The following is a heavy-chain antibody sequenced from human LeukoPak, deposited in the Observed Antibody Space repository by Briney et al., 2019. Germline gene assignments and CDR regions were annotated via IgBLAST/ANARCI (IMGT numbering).Heavy chain of an antibody. V-gene: IGHV4-34*01. CDR2: INHSGST. Sequence: PSETLSLTCAVYGGSFSGYYWSWIRQPPGKGLEWIGEINHSGSTNYNPSLKSRVTISVDTSKNQFSLKLSSVTAADTAVYYCARGRGGWLLYFDYWGQGTLVTVSS. CDR3: ARGRGGWLLYFDY. D-gene: IGHD6-19*01. J-gene: IGHJ4*02. CDR1: GGSFSGYY.